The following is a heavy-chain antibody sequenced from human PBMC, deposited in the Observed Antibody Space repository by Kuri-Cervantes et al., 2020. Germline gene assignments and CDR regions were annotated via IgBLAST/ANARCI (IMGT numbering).Heavy chain of an antibody. CDR1: GYTFTSYG. V-gene: IGHV1-18*01. CDR3: ALRRANWGSSSLDY. Sequence: ASVKVSCKASGYTFTSYGISWVRQAPGQGLEWMGWISAYNGNTNYAQKLQGRVTMTTDTSTSTAYMELRSLRSDDTAVYYCALRRANWGSSSLDYWGQGTLVTVSS. D-gene: IGHD7-27*01. CDR2: ISAYNGNT. J-gene: IGHJ4*02.